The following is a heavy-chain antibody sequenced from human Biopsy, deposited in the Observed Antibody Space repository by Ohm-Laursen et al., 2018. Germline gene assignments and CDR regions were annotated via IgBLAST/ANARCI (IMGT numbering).Heavy chain of an antibody. Sequence: SVMVSCKASGGSFNSLDLSWVRQAPGQGLEWLGGIIPFSGTINYAQAFRGRVAITADESTSTVYLDLSSLRSEDTATYYCARRRGADFDYWGQGTLVTVSS. CDR3: ARRRGADFDY. D-gene: IGHD3-16*01. J-gene: IGHJ4*02. CDR1: GGSFNSLD. CDR2: IIPFSGTI. V-gene: IGHV1-69*13.